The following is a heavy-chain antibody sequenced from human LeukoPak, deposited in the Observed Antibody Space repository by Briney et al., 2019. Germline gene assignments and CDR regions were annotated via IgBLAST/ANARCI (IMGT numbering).Heavy chain of an antibody. CDR2: ISGSGGST. CDR1: GFTFSSYA. Sequence: GGSLRLSCAASGFTFSSYAMSWVRQAPGKGLEWVSGISGSGGSTYYADSVKGRFTISRDNSKNTLYLQMNSLRAEDTAVYYCASLGYCSGGSCYSSYYYGMDVWGQGATVTVSS. J-gene: IGHJ6*02. CDR3: ASLGYCSGGSCYSSYYYGMDV. V-gene: IGHV3-23*01. D-gene: IGHD2-15*01.